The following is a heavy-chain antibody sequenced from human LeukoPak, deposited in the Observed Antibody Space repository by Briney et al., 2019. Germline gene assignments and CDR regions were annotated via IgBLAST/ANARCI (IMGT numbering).Heavy chain of an antibody. V-gene: IGHV4-39*01. D-gene: IGHD1-26*01. J-gene: IGHJ5*02. CDR2: IYYSGST. CDR1: GGSISSSGYY. CDR3: ARHEYSGSYYGLSWFDP. Sequence: TLSLTCTVSGGSISSSGYYWGWIRQPPGKGLEWIASIYYSGSTYYNPSLKSRFTISVDTSKNQLSLKLSSLTAADTAVYYCARHEYSGSYYGLSWFDPWGQGTLVTVSS.